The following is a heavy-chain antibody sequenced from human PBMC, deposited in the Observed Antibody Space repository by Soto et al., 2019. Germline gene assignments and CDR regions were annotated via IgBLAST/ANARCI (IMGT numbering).Heavy chain of an antibody. CDR3: ARLPKGSLVTA. V-gene: IGHV3-48*02. CDR2: ISSSSDNI. J-gene: IGHJ4*02. Sequence: PEGSLRRSCVASGFRFSHNNKTWVRQSPGKGLQWIAYISSSSDNIYYAESVRGRFTVSRDNAKNALFLEMNSLRDDDTATYYCARLPKGSLVTAWGQGSRVTVSS. CDR1: GFRFSHNN. D-gene: IGHD2-21*02.